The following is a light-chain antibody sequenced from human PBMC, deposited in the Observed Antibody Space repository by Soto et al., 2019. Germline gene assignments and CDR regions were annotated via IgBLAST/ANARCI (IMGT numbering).Light chain of an antibody. Sequence: EIVVSLSPGTLALSPGERATLSCRASHSVTSSYLAWYQQKPGQAPRLLIYGASSRATGIPDRFSGSGSGTDFILTISRLEPEDFAVYYCQQYGSTPVTFGQGTKVDIK. J-gene: IGKJ1*01. CDR2: GAS. V-gene: IGKV3-20*01. CDR3: QQYGSTPVT. CDR1: HSVTSSY.